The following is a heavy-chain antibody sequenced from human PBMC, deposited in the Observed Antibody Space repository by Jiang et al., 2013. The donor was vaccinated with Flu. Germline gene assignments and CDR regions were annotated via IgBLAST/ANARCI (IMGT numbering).Heavy chain of an antibody. CDR3: AKMTTVVTPHYYYYYGMDV. V-gene: IGHV4-39*01. CDR2: IYYSGST. Sequence: EWIGGIYYSGSTYYNPSLKSRVTISVDTSKNQXSLKLSSVTAADTAVYYCAKMTTVVTPHYYYYYGMDVWGQGTTVTVSS. D-gene: IGHD4-23*01. J-gene: IGHJ6*02.